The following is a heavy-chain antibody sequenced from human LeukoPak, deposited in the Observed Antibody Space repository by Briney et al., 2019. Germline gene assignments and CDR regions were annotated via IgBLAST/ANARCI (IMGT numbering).Heavy chain of an antibody. CDR3: ARGSYGYLDS. J-gene: IGHJ4*02. V-gene: IGHV1-3*01. CDR2: IHGGSGHT. D-gene: IGHD5-18*01. Sequence: GASVKVSCKASGYTFSSNAIVWVRQAPGQSLEWMDWIHGGSGHTEYSQTFRGRVTLTRETSATTVYMDLSSLKSEDTALYFCARGSYGYLDSWGQGTLVTVSS. CDR1: GYTFSSNA.